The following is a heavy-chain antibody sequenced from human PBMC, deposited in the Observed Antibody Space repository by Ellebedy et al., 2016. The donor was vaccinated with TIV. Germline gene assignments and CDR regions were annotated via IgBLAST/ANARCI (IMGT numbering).Heavy chain of an antibody. CDR1: GFTFSSYW. Sequence: GESLKISXAASGFTFSSYWMSWVRQAPGKGLEWVANIKQDGSEKYYVDSVKGRFTISRDNAKNSLYLQMNSLRAEDTAVYYCARTNRITMIVVVTDWFDPWGQGTLVTVSS. CDR3: ARTNRITMIVVVTDWFDP. D-gene: IGHD3-22*01. CDR2: IKQDGSEK. V-gene: IGHV3-7*01. J-gene: IGHJ5*02.